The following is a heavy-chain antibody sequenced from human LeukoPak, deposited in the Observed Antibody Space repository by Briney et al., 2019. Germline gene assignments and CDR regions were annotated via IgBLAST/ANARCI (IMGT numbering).Heavy chain of an antibody. CDR1: GVSISGNW. V-gene: IGHV4-4*02. D-gene: IGHD3-16*01. J-gene: IGHJ4*02. CDR3: AKHGGFAFDY. CDR2: IYHSGTT. Sequence: PSETLSLTCAVSGVSISGNWWSWVRQPPEEALEWIGQIYHSGTTKYNPSLKSRLTISVDKSKNRFSLQLRSVTATDTAVYFCAKHGGFAFDYWGQGIRVIVSS.